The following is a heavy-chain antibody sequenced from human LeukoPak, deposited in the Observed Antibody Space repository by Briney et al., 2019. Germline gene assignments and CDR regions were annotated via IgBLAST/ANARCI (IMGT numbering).Heavy chain of an antibody. CDR2: FDSEDGET. J-gene: IGHJ3*01. CDR1: GYTLTELS. Sequence: ASVKVSCKVSGYTLTELSMHWVRQAPGNGLEWMGGFDSEDGETIYAQKFQGRVTMTEDTSTDTAFLDLSSLKFEDTAVYYCGAIAIDYDGGAEAFDFWGQGTLVTVSS. V-gene: IGHV1-24*01. D-gene: IGHD4-17*01. CDR3: GAIAIDYDGGAEAFDF.